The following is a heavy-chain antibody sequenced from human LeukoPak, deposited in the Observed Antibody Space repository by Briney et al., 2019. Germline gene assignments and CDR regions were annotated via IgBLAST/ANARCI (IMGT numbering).Heavy chain of an antibody. D-gene: IGHD3-22*01. V-gene: IGHV3-43*01. CDR1: GFTFDDYT. CDR2: IGWDGSST. J-gene: IGHJ4*02. Sequence: GGSLRLSCAASGFTFDDYTMHWVREVPGRGLEWVSLIGWDGSSTSYADSMKGRFTISRDNSKNSLYLQMNSLRTEDTALYYCAKGSTDYDSSNYYLGYWGQGTLVTVSS. CDR3: AKGSTDYDSSNYYLGY.